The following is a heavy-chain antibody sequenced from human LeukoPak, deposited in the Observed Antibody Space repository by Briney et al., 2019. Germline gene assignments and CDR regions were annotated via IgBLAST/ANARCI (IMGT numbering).Heavy chain of an antibody. Sequence: GGSLRLSCAASGFTFSSYAMSWVRQAPGKGLKWVSAISGSGGSTYYADSVKGRFTISRDNSKNTLYLQMNSLRAEDTAVYYCAKTPYGSGSYYNAHFDYWGQGTLVTVSS. D-gene: IGHD3-10*01. CDR1: GFTFSSYA. J-gene: IGHJ4*02. V-gene: IGHV3-23*01. CDR3: AKTPYGSGSYYNAHFDY. CDR2: ISGSGGST.